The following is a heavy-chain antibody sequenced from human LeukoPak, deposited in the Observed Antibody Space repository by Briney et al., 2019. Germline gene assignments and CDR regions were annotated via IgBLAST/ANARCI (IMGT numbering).Heavy chain of an antibody. V-gene: IGHV1-69*05. Sequence: PQASVKVSCKASGGTFSSYAISWVRQAPGQGLEWMGGIIPIFGTVNYAQKFQGRVTITTDESTSTAYMELSSLRSEDTAVYYCAREISSGYNLNGAFDIWGQGTMVTVSS. J-gene: IGHJ3*02. CDR1: GGTFSSYA. CDR2: IIPIFGTV. CDR3: AREISSGYNLNGAFDI. D-gene: IGHD3-22*01.